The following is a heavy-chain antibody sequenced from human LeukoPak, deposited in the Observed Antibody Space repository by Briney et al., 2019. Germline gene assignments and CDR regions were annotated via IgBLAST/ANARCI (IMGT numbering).Heavy chain of an antibody. Sequence: GRSLRLSCAASGFTFSSYAMHWVRQAPGKGLEWVAVIWYGGSNKYYADSVKGRFTISRDHSKNTLYLQMKSLRAEDTAVYYCARELEIAVAGTLGYWGQGTLVTVSS. CDR1: GFTFSSYA. CDR3: ARELEIAVAGTLGY. D-gene: IGHD6-19*01. CDR2: IWYGGSNK. V-gene: IGHV3-33*01. J-gene: IGHJ4*02.